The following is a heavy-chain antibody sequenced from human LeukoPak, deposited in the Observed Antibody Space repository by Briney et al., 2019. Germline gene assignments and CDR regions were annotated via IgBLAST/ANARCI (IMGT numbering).Heavy chain of an antibody. CDR1: GYTLTELS. CDR3: ATVSLWVGSAFDI. CDR2: FDPEDGET. Sequence: ASVKVSCKGSGYTLTELSMHWVRQAPGKGLEWMGGFDPEDGETIYAQKFQGRVTMTEDTSTDTAYMELSSLRSEDTAVYYCATVSLWVGSAFDIWGQGTMVTVSS. D-gene: IGHD1-26*01. V-gene: IGHV1-24*01. J-gene: IGHJ3*02.